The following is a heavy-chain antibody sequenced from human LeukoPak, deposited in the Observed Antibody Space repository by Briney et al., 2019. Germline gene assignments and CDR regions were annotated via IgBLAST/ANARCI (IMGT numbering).Heavy chain of an antibody. CDR2: INPNSGGT. CDR3: ARDNPMYYFDY. V-gene: IGHV1-2*02. J-gene: IGHJ4*02. D-gene: IGHD3-10*02. CDR1: GYTFTGYY. Sequence: GASVKVSCKASGYTFTGYYMHWVRQAPGQGLEWMGWINPNSGGTNYAQKFQGRVTMTRETSISTAYMELSRLKSDDTAVYYCARDNPMYYFDYWGQGTLVTVSS.